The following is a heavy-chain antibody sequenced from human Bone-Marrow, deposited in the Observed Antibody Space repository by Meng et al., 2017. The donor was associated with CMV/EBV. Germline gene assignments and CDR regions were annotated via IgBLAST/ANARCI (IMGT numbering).Heavy chain of an antibody. J-gene: IGHJ3*02. D-gene: IGHD3-10*01. CDR2: IRYDGSNK. Sequence: GGSLRLSCAASEFTFSSYVMHWVRQAPGKGLEWVAYIRYDGSNKYHADSVKGRFTISRDNFKNTLFLQMNSLRAEDTAVYYCAKDYGRYSYAFDIWGQGTMVNVSS. V-gene: IGHV3-30*02. CDR3: AKDYGRYSYAFDI. CDR1: EFTFSSYV.